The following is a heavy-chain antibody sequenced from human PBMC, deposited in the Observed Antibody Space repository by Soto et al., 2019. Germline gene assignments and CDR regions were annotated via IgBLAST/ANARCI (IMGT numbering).Heavy chain of an antibody. CDR3: AREVGRGSGSYYLDY. CDR2: INGDGTDT. D-gene: IGHD3-16*01. CDR1: GFTFSMYW. J-gene: IGHJ4*02. V-gene: IGHV3-74*03. Sequence: EVQLVESGGGLVQPGGSLRLSCAASGFTFSMYWMHWVRQAPGKGLLWVSRINGDGTDTTYADSVKGRFTISRDNAKNTVYLQMNGLRAEDTAVYYCAREVGRGSGSYYLDYWGQETLVTASS.